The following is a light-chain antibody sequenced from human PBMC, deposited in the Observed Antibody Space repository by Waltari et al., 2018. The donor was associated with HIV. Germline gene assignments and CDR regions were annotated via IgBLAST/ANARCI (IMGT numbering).Light chain of an antibody. V-gene: IGLV1-44*01. CDR2: SNY. Sequence: QSVLTQPPSASGTPEQRGTISCSGSSSNIGRNTVNWYQQLPGTAPKLLIYSNYHRPSGVPDRFSGSKSGTSASLAISGLQSEDEADYYCATWDDSLNGRVFGGGTKLTVL. CDR3: ATWDDSLNGRV. CDR1: SSNIGRNT. J-gene: IGLJ3*02.